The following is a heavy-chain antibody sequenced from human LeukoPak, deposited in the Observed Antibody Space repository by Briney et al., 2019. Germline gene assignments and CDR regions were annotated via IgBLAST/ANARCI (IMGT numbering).Heavy chain of an antibody. D-gene: IGHD6-19*01. J-gene: IGHJ3*01. V-gene: IGHV4-34*01. Sequence: PSETLSLTCAVSEMSFSAYCWNWIRQSPGKGLEWIGEINYGGSTKYTPSLGGRGTILIDTSKNQFSLKLTSVTAADTAVYYCARGFPPGSGSRGSHAFDVWGQGTMVTVSS. CDR2: INYGGST. CDR1: EMSFSAYC. CDR3: ARGFPPGSGSRGSHAFDV.